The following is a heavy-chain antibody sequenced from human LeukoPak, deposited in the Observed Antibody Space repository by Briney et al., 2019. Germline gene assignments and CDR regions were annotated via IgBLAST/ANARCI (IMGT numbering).Heavy chain of an antibody. D-gene: IGHD3-22*01. CDR3: AKGNYYFDSSGYFHFDY. J-gene: IGHJ4*02. Sequence: GGSLRLSCAASGFTFSNYAMSWVRQAPGKGLEWVSTISVSGGSTYYADSVKGRFTISRDNSKNTLYLQMNSLRAEDTAVYYCAKGNYYFDSSGYFHFDYWGQGTLVTVSS. CDR2: ISVSGGST. CDR1: GFTFSNYA. V-gene: IGHV3-23*01.